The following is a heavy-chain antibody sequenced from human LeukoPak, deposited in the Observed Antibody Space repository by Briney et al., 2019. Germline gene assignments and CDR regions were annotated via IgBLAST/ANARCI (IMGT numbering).Heavy chain of an antibody. J-gene: IGHJ4*02. CDR1: GFTFDDYA. CDR2: ISWNSGSI. Sequence: PGGSLRLSCAASGFTFDDYAMHWVRQAPGKGLEWVSGISWNSGSIGYADSVKGRFTNSRDNAKNSLYLQVNSLRAEDTALYYCAKDIGEMATTQPGLFDYWGQGTLVTVSS. V-gene: IGHV3-9*01. D-gene: IGHD5-24*01. CDR3: AKDIGEMATTQPGLFDY.